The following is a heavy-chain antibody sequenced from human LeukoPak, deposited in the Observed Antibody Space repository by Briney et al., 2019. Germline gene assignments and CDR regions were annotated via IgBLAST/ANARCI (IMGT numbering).Heavy chain of an antibody. J-gene: IGHJ4*02. CDR1: GGSISSYY. CDR2: IYYGGST. CDR3: TRGTAVYGGNSPYYFDY. V-gene: IGHV4-59*01. D-gene: IGHD4-23*01. Sequence: SETLSLTCTVSGGSISSYYWSWIRQPPGKGLEWIGYIYYGGSTNYNPSLKSRVSISVDTSKNQFSLKLTSVTTADTAVYYCTRGTAVYGGNSPYYFDYWGQGTLVTVSS.